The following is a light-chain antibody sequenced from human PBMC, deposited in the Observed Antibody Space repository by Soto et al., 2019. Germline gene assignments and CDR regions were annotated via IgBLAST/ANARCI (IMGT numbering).Light chain of an antibody. V-gene: IGLV2-14*01. CDR1: NSDIGSYRS. J-gene: IGLJ1*01. Sequence: QSVLTQPASVSGSPGQSITISCTGTNSDIGSYRSVSWYQQHPGKAPKLLISEVTQRPSGVSNRFSGSKSPNTASLTISGLQPEDEADYYCSSYTNTITLIVFGSGTKVTVL. CDR3: SSYTNTITLIV. CDR2: EVT.